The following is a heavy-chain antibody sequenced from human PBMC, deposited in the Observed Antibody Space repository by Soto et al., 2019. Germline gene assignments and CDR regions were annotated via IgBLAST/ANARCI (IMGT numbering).Heavy chain of an antibody. V-gene: IGHV3-48*02. D-gene: IGHD1-26*01. CDR2: ISTDLRAL. Sequence: EVKLAESGGDLVQPGGSLRLSCAASGFTISTYHLNWVLQAPGKGLEWVSYISTDLRALYYADSVRGRFTISRDNAKNSLYLQMTSLRDEDTGVYYCTRDGRRGYDMDVWGQGTTVTVSS. J-gene: IGHJ6*02. CDR1: GFTISTYH. CDR3: TRDGRRGYDMDV.